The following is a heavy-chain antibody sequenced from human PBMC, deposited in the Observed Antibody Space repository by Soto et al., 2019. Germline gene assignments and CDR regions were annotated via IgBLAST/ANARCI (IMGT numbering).Heavy chain of an antibody. Sequence: ASVKVSCKGAGYTFTSYGISWGRQAPGQGLEWMGWISAYNGNTNYAQKLQGRVTMTTDTSTSTAYMELRSLRSDDTAVYYCARDGAPYGSGSYYNFPPEPLDVWGKGTTVTVSS. J-gene: IGHJ6*04. D-gene: IGHD3-10*01. CDR3: ARDGAPYGSGSYYNFPPEPLDV. CDR2: ISAYNGNT. CDR1: GYTFTSYG. V-gene: IGHV1-18*01.